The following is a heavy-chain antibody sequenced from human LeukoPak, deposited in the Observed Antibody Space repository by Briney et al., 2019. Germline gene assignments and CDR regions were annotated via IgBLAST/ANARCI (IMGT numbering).Heavy chain of an antibody. V-gene: IGHV3-21*01. CDR2: IANSVIHI. J-gene: IGHJ4*02. Sequence: GGSLRLSCAASGFSFSTYSMNRVRQAPGKGLEWVSSIANSVIHIYYADSVKGRFTVSRDNAKNSLYLQMDGLRAEDTAIYYCARDFGGTLKTALDYWGQGTLVTVSS. CDR3: ARDFGGTLKTALDY. CDR1: GFSFSTYS. D-gene: IGHD4-23*01.